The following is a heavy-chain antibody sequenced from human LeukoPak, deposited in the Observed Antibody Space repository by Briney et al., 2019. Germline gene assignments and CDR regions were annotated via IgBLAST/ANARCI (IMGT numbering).Heavy chain of an antibody. J-gene: IGHJ5*02. D-gene: IGHD1-26*01. CDR3: ARDRPSRIVGTATGWFDP. Sequence: GASVKVSCKASGGTFSSYAISWVRQAPGQGLEWMGWINPNSGGTNYAQKFHGRVAMTRDTSISTAYMELSRLRSDDTAVYYCARDRPSRIVGTATGWFDPWGQGTLVTVSS. V-gene: IGHV1-2*02. CDR2: INPNSGGT. CDR1: GGTFSSYA.